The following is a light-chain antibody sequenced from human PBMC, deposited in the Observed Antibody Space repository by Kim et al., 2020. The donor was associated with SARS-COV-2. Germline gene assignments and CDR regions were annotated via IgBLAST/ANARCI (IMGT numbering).Light chain of an antibody. CDR2: GDN. CDR3: SAWDDSLTAYL. V-gene: IGLV1-51*01. CDR1: RSNLGNNY. Sequence: GQKVTISCSGSRSNLGNNYVTWYQHLPGTAPKLLIYGDNKRPSGVPARFSGSKSGTSATLAITGLQSRDEADYYCSAWDDSLTAYLFGSGTQLTVL. J-gene: IGLJ1*01.